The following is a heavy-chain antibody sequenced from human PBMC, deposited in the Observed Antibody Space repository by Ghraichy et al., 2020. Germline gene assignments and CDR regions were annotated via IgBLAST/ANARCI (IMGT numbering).Heavy chain of an antibody. V-gene: IGHV1-3*01. Sequence: ASVKVSCKASGYPFISEAIHWVLQAPGQRLEWMGWINVGNGNTKYSQNFQGRVTFTRDTSATTAYMDLSSLRSEDSAMYYCASQYHSGWPDVDSWGQGTLVTVSS. CDR3: ASQYHSGWPDVDS. J-gene: IGHJ4*02. D-gene: IGHD5-12*01. CDR1: GYPFISEA. CDR2: INVGNGNT.